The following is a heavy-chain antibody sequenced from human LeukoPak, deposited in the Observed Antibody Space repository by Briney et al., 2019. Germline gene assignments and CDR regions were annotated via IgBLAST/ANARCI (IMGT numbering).Heavy chain of an antibody. Sequence: SETLSLTCTVSGGSISSSNYYWGWIRQPPGKGLEWIGSIYNSGTTYYNPSLKSRVTISVDTSKNQFSLKLSSVTAADTAVYYCARPGYYYDSSGYYYRDYWGQGTLVTVSS. CDR2: IYNSGTT. CDR3: ARPGYYYDSSGYYYRDY. D-gene: IGHD3-22*01. J-gene: IGHJ4*02. V-gene: IGHV4-39*01. CDR1: GGSISSSNYY.